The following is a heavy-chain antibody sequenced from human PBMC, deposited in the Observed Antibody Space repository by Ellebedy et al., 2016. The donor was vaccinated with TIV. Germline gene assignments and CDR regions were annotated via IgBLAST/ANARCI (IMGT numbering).Heavy chain of an antibody. V-gene: IGHV3-23*01. CDR3: AKGASLWVTDGFDL. J-gene: IGHJ3*01. CDR1: GFMVGSYA. D-gene: IGHD3-16*01. CDR2: IRGDYGST. Sequence: GGSLRLXCAASGFMVGSYALTWVRQAPGKGLEWVSTIRGDYGSTYYADSVKGRFSISRDRSTNTLYLQMNSLRAEDTAIYYCAKGASLWVTDGFDLWGRGTVVAVSS.